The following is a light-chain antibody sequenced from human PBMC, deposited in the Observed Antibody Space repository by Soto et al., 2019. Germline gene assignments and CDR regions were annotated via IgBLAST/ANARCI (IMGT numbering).Light chain of an antibody. V-gene: IGKV3-20*01. CDR3: QQYGRPPPYT. CDR2: GAT. CDR1: QSVRSSY. Sequence: EIVLTQSPGTLSLSPGERATLSGRASQSVRSSYLAWYQQKPAPAPRLLIYGATSRATCIPDRFSGSGSVTHFTLTISSLEPEDFAGYYCQQYGRPPPYTFGQGTQLEIK. J-gene: IGKJ2*01.